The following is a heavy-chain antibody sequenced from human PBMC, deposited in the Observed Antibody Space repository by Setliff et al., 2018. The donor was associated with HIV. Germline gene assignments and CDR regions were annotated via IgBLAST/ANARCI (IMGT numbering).Heavy chain of an antibody. J-gene: IGHJ6*03. D-gene: IGHD2-8*02. CDR1: GYTFTSYG. CDR3: ARVQVGDPYYSYYCMDV. Sequence: ASVKVSCKASGYTFTSYGISWVRQAPGQGLEWMGWISAYNGRTEYAQKFQGRVTMTTDTSTSTAYMELRNLRSDDTAVYYCARVQVGDPYYSYYCMDVWGEGTTVTVSS. V-gene: IGHV1-18*01. CDR2: ISAYNGRT.